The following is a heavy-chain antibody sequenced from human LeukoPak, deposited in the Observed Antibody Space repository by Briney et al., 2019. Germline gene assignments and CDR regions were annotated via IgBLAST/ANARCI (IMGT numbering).Heavy chain of an antibody. D-gene: IGHD2-2*01. CDR1: GGSISSYY. J-gene: IGHJ6*03. V-gene: IGHV4-59*12. CDR2: IYYSGST. CDR3: ARDSWDIVVVPAAMPLNPYYYYYMDV. Sequence: SETLSLTCTVSGGSISSYYWSWIQQPPGKGLEWIGYIYYSGSTNYNPSLKSRVTISVDTSKNQFSLKLSSVTAADTAVYYCARDSWDIVVVPAAMPLNPYYYYYMDVWGKGTTVTISS.